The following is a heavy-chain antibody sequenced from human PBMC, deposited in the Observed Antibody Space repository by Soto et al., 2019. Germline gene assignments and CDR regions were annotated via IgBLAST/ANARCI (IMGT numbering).Heavy chain of an antibody. CDR1: GFTFGDYA. CDR2: IRSKAYGGTT. CDR3: TRTIVVVTATQVYFDY. Sequence: GGSLRLSCTASGFTFGDYAMSWVRQAPGKGLEWVGSIRSKAYGGTTEYAASVKGRFTISRDDSKSIAYLQMNSLKTEDTAVYYCTRTIVVVTATQVYFDYWGQGTLVTVSS. D-gene: IGHD2-21*02. J-gene: IGHJ4*02. V-gene: IGHV3-49*04.